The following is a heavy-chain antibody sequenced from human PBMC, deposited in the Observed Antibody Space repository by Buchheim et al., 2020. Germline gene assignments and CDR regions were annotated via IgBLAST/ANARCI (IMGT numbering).Heavy chain of an antibody. D-gene: IGHD3-22*01. CDR1: GFTFSSYW. J-gene: IGHJ4*02. CDR3: ARDRAYYDSSGYYPLFDY. CDR2: IKQDGSEK. V-gene: IGHV3-7*01. Sequence: EVQLVESGGGLVQPGGSLRLSCAASGFTFSSYWMSWVRQAPGKGLEWVANIKQDGSEKYYVDSVKGRFTISRDNAKNSLYLQMNSLRAEDTAVYYCARDRAYYDSSGYYPLFDYWGQGTL.